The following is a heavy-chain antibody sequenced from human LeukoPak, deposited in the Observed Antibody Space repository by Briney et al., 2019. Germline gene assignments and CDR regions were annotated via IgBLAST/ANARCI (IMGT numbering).Heavy chain of an antibody. CDR3: ASYYYGSGSYGEYYFDY. CDR2: IYQRGST. V-gene: IGHV4-59*08. Sequence: SETLSLTCTVSGGSISSYYWSWLRQPPGKGLEWIGSIYQRGSTYYNPSLKSRVTISVDTSKNQFSLKLSSVTAADTAVYYCASYYYGSGSYGEYYFDYWGQGTLVTVSS. CDR1: GGSISSYY. J-gene: IGHJ4*02. D-gene: IGHD3-10*01.